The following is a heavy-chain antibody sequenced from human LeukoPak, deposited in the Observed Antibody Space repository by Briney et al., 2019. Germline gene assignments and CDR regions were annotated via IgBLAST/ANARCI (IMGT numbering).Heavy chain of an antibody. V-gene: IGHV4-59*01. Sequence: SETLSLTCTVSGGSISSYYWSWIRQPPGKGLEWIGYIYYSGSTNYNPSLKSRVTISVDTSKNQFSLKLSSVTAADTAVYYCAREGTSPHDAFDIWGQGTMVTVSS. D-gene: IGHD3/OR15-3a*01. J-gene: IGHJ3*02. CDR1: GGSISSYY. CDR3: AREGTSPHDAFDI. CDR2: IYYSGST.